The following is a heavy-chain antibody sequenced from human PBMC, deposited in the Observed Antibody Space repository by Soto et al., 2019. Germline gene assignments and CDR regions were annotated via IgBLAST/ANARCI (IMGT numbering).Heavy chain of an antibody. CDR2: ISGTAGRT. D-gene: IGHD3-9*01. CDR3: ATSFRYFDN. Sequence: GGSLRLSCAGSGFTPTTTPLSWVRQPPGKGLEWVTTISGTAGRTYYVDSVKGRFFISRDNSKNTVTLQMNNLTVDDTAVYYCATSFRYFDNWGQGTRVTVYS. V-gene: IGHV3-23*01. CDR1: GFTPTTTP. J-gene: IGHJ4*02.